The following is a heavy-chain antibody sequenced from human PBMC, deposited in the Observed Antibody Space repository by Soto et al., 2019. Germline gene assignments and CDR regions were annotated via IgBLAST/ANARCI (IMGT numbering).Heavy chain of an antibody. CDR3: ARGGSGALISAAGTTNWFDP. CDR2: ISWSSGNI. CDR1: GFSFDDYA. Sequence: EVQLVESGGGVVQPGRSLRLSCAGSGFSFDDYAMYWVRQVPGAGLEWVAGISWSSGNIAHADSVKGRFIISRDNDKRSLYLQMNSLRSDDTALYFCARGGSGALISAAGTTNWFDPWGQGTLVIVSS. D-gene: IGHD6-13*01. V-gene: IGHV3-9*01. J-gene: IGHJ5*02.